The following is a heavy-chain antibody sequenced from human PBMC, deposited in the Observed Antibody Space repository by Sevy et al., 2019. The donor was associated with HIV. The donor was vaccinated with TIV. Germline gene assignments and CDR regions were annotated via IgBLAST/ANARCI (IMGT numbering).Heavy chain of an antibody. CDR2: IYTSGST. CDR3: ARAHYYDFWSGYFWFDP. D-gene: IGHD3-3*01. Sequence: SETLSLTCTVSGGSISSYYWSWIRQPAGKGLEWIGRIYTSGSTNYNPSLKSRVTMSVDTSKNQFSLKLSSVTAADTAVYYCARAHYYDFWSGYFWFDPWGQGTLVTVSS. CDR1: GGSISSYY. J-gene: IGHJ5*02. V-gene: IGHV4-4*07.